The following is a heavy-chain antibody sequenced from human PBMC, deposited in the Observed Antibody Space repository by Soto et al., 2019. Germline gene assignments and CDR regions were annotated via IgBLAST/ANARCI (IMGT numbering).Heavy chain of an antibody. J-gene: IGHJ4*02. Sequence: SETLSLTCTVSGGSISSYYWSWIRQPPGKGLEWIGYIYYSGSTNYNPSLKSRVTISVDTSKNQFSLKLSSVTAADTAVYYCAREGAAMGLFDYWGQGTLVIVSS. D-gene: IGHD5-18*01. CDR3: AREGAAMGLFDY. CDR1: GGSISSYY. V-gene: IGHV4-59*01. CDR2: IYYSGST.